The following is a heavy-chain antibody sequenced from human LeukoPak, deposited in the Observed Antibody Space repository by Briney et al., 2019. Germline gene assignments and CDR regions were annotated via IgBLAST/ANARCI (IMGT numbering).Heavy chain of an antibody. CDR3: AREKGGDGYNFDYYGMHV. J-gene: IGHJ6*02. CDR2: IIPILGIA. CDR1: GGTFSSYA. V-gene: IGHV1-69*04. D-gene: IGHD5-24*01. Sequence: SVKVSCKASGGTFSSYAISWVRQAPGQGLEWMGRIIPILGIANYAQKFQGRVTITADKSTSTAYMELSSLRSEDTAVYYCAREKGGDGYNFDYYGMHVWGQGTTVTVSS.